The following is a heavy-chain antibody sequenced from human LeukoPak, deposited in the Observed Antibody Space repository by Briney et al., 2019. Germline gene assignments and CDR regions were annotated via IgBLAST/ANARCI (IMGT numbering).Heavy chain of an antibody. J-gene: IGHJ4*02. CDR1: GYTFTSYG. Sequence: ASVNVSCKASGYTFTSYGISGVRQAPGQGREWMGWISAYNGNTNYAQKLQGRVTMTTDTSTSTAYMELRSLRSDDTALYYCARDQDGELSFDYWGQGTLVTVSS. CDR3: ARDQDGELSFDY. V-gene: IGHV1-18*01. D-gene: IGHD4-17*01. CDR2: ISAYNGNT.